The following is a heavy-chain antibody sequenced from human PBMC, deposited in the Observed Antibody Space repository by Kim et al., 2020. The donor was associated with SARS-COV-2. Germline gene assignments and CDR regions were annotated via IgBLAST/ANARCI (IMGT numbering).Heavy chain of an antibody. D-gene: IGHD6-13*01. J-gene: IGHJ4*02. CDR3: ARDSSSWPLGY. V-gene: IGHV4-59*13. CDR2: IYYSGST. CDR1: GGSISSYY. Sequence: SETLSLTCTVSGGSISSYYWSWIRQPPGKGLEWIGYIYYSGSTNYNPSLKSRVTISVDTSKNQFSLKLSSVTAADTAVYYCARDSSSWPLGYWGQGTLVTVSS.